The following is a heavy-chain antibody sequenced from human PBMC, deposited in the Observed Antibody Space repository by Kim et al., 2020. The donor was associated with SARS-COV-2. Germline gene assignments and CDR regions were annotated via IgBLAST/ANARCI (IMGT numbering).Heavy chain of an antibody. J-gene: IGHJ5*02. CDR1: GGSISSYY. CDR3: ARKYSSGWHGNWFDP. V-gene: IGHV4-59*08. D-gene: IGHD6-19*01. CDR2: IYYSGST. Sequence: SETLSLTCTVSGGSISSYYWSWIRQPPGKGLEWIGYIYYSGSTNYNPSLKSRVTISVDTSKNQFSLKLSSVTAADTAVYYCARKYSSGWHGNWFDPWGQG.